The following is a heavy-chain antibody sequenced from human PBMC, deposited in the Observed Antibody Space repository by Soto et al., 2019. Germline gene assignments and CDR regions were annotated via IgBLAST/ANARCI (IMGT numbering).Heavy chain of an antibody. Sequence: SETLSLTCAVSGGSISSGGYSWSWIRQPPGKGLEWIGYIYHSGSTYYNPSLKSRVTISVDRSKNQFSLKPSSVTAADTAVYYCAGTTVTRYDYWGQGTLVTVSS. V-gene: IGHV4-30-2*01. J-gene: IGHJ4*02. CDR2: IYHSGST. D-gene: IGHD4-17*01. CDR1: GGSISSGGYS. CDR3: AGTTVTRYDY.